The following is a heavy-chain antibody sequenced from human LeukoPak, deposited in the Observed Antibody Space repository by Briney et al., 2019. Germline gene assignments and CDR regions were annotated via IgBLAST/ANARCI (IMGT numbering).Heavy chain of an antibody. V-gene: IGHV4-4*07. J-gene: IGHJ3*02. Sequence: PSETLSLTCTVSGASIRMSYWSWIRQPAGKGLEWIGRISSSGSTNYNPSLKGRVTISVDTSKNQFSLKLSSVTAADTAVYFCARGPYSYDSSGAFDIWGQGTMVTVSS. D-gene: IGHD3-22*01. CDR3: ARGPYSYDSSGAFDI. CDR1: GASIRMSY. CDR2: ISSSGST.